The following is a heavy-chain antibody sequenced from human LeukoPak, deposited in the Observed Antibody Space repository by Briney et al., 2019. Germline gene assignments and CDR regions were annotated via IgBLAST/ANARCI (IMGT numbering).Heavy chain of an antibody. CDR3: ARGDFIAFDP. Sequence: SETLSLTCTVSGGSISSSSYYWSWIRQPAGKGLEWIGRIYTSGSTNYNPSLKSRVTISVDTSKNQFSLKLSSVTAADTAVYYCARGDFIAFDPWGQGTLVTVSS. V-gene: IGHV4-61*02. D-gene: IGHD3-3*01. J-gene: IGHJ5*02. CDR2: IYTSGST. CDR1: GGSISSSSYY.